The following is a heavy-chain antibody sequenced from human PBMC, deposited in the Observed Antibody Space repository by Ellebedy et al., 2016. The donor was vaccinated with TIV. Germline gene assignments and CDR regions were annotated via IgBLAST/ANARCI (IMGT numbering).Heavy chain of an antibody. D-gene: IGHD6-19*01. V-gene: IGHV4-34*01. CDR3: VRGRGAVAYFDY. Sequence: SETLSLXXAVYGGAFSGYYWSWIRQPPGKGLEWIGEINHSGSTNYNPSLKSRVTISVDTSKNQFSLKLSSVTAADTAVYYCVRGRGAVAYFDYWGQGTLVTVSS. CDR1: GGAFSGYY. J-gene: IGHJ4*02. CDR2: INHSGST.